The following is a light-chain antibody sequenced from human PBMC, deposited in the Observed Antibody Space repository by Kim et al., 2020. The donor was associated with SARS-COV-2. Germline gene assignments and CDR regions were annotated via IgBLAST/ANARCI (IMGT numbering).Light chain of an antibody. CDR3: QQYGSSPPT. CDR1: QSVSSNY. Sequence: EIVLTQSPGTLSLSPGERATLSCRASQSVSSNYLAWYQQQPGQAPRLLIYGASSRATGIPDRFSGSGSGTDFTLTISRLEPEDFAVYYCQQYGSSPPTFGQGTKLEI. J-gene: IGKJ2*01. CDR2: GAS. V-gene: IGKV3-20*01.